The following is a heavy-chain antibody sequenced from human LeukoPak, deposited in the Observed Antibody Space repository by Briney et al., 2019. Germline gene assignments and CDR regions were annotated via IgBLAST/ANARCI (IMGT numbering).Heavy chain of an antibody. J-gene: IGHJ4*02. D-gene: IGHD3/OR15-3a*01. CDR2: IDPNSGGT. V-gene: IGHV1-2*02. CDR1: GYTFTDYH. Sequence: ASVKVSCKASGYTFTDYHMHWVRQAPGQGLEWMGWIDPNSGGTDYAQKFRGRVTMTRDTSTSTAYMDLSSLISDDTAVYYCARDREGLAYFDYWGQGTLVTVSS. CDR3: ARDREGLAYFDY.